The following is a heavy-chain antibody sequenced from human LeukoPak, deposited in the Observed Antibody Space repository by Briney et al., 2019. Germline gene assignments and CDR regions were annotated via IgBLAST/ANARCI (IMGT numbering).Heavy chain of an antibody. CDR3: AREGILTGYFDY. Sequence: QSGGSLRLTCAASGFIFSRHWMHWVRQAPGKGLVWVARIANDGGDPIYADSVRGRFTISRDNSKNTLYLQMNSLRAEDTAVYYCAREGILTGYFDYWGQGTLVTVSS. D-gene: IGHD3-9*01. V-gene: IGHV3-74*01. CDR2: IANDGGDP. CDR1: GFIFSRHW. J-gene: IGHJ4*02.